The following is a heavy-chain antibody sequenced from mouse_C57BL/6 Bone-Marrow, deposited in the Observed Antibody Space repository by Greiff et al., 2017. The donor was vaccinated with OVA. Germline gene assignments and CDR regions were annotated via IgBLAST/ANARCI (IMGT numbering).Heavy chain of an antibody. CDR2: ISSGGGCT. D-gene: IGHD1-1*01. J-gene: IGHJ4*01. CDR1: GFTFSSYG. CDR3: ARQRGITTVVEGDDYAMYY. V-gene: IGHV5-6*02. Sequence: DVMLVESGGDLVKPGGSLKLSCAASGFTFSSYGMSWVRQTPDKRLEWVATISSGGGCTYYPDSVKGRSTISRDNASNTLYLQMSSLKSEDTAMYYSARQRGITTVVEGDDYAMYYWGKGTSVTASS.